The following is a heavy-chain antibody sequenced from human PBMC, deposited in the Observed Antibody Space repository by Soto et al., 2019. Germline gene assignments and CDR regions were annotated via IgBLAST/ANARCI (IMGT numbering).Heavy chain of an antibody. CDR1: GFPFRNHS. J-gene: IGHJ4*02. D-gene: IGHD6-13*01. V-gene: IGHV3-64D*08. Sequence: GGSLRLSCAASGFPFRNHSMHWVRQAPGKGLEYVSAISSNGGSTYYADSVKGRFTISRDNSKNTLYLQMSSLRAEDTAVYYCVKNPFNKAAAGPFDYWGQGTLVTVSS. CDR3: VKNPFNKAAAGPFDY. CDR2: ISSNGGST.